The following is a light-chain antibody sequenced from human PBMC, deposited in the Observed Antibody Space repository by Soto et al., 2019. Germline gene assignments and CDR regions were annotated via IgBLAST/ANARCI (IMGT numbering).Light chain of an antibody. V-gene: IGKV1-27*01. CDR3: QKYSSVPV. Sequence: DIQMTQSPPSLSASVGGRVTITCRASQDIRNFVAWYQQKPGKAPKLLIYAASTLQSGVPSRFSGSVSETDFTLTINSLQPEDGATYSCQKYSSVPVFGPGTKVEIK. J-gene: IGKJ3*01. CDR2: AAS. CDR1: QDIRNF.